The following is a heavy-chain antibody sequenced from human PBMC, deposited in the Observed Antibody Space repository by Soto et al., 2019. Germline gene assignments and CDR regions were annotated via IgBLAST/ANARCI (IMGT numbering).Heavy chain of an antibody. Sequence: QVQLVQSGAEVKKPGSSVKVSCKASGGTFSSYAISWVRQAPGQGLEWMGGIIPIFGTANYAQKFQGRVTITADESTSTAYMELSSLRSEDTAVYYCARERELAIFGVVTSYYYRMDVWGQGTTVTVSS. J-gene: IGHJ6*02. CDR1: GGTFSSYA. D-gene: IGHD3-3*01. CDR3: ARERELAIFGVVTSYYYRMDV. V-gene: IGHV1-69*01. CDR2: IIPIFGTA.